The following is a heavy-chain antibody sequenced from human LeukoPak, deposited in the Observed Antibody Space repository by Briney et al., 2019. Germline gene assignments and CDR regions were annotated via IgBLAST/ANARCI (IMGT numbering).Heavy chain of an antibody. CDR1: GFTFSSYW. CDR3: ARDPLRLDYYYYGMDV. Sequence: PGGSLRLSCAASGFTFSSYWMHWVRQAPGKGLVWVSRINSDGSSTSYADSVKGRFTISRDNAKNTLYLQMNSLRAEDTAVYYCARDPLRLDYYYYGMDVWGQGTTVTVSS. J-gene: IGHJ6*02. V-gene: IGHV3-74*01. CDR2: INSDGSST. D-gene: IGHD5-12*01.